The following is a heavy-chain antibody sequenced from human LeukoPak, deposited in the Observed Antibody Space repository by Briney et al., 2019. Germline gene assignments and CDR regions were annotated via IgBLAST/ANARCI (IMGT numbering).Heavy chain of an antibody. D-gene: IGHD6-19*01. J-gene: IGHJ6*04. Sequence: GGSLRLSCAASGFNFDDYGMSWVRQAPGKGLEWVSGINWNGGSTGYADSVKGRFTISRDNAKNSLYLQMNSLRAEDTALYYCASGRGSGWYRMDVWGKGTTVTVSS. CDR2: INWNGGST. V-gene: IGHV3-20*04. CDR3: ASGRGSGWYRMDV. CDR1: GFNFDDYG.